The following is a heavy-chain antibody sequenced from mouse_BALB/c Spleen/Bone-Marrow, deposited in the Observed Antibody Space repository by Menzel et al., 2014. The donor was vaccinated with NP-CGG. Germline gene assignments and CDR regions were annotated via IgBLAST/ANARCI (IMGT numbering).Heavy chain of an antibody. J-gene: IGHJ1*01. CDR3: ARGYYYGSSHYWYFDV. Sequence: EVNVVESGGGLVQPGGSRKLSCVASGFTFGSFGMHWVRQAPEKGLEWVAYISSGSSSTYYADTLKGRFTISRDNPKNTLFLQMTSLRSEDTAMYYCARGYYYGSSHYWYFDVWGAGTTVTVSS. D-gene: IGHD1-1*01. CDR1: GFTFGSFG. V-gene: IGHV5-17*02. CDR2: ISSGSSST.